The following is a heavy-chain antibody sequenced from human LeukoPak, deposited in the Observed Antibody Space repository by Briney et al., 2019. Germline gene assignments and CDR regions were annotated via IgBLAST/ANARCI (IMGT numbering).Heavy chain of an antibody. V-gene: IGHV4-59*01. Sequence: SETLSLTCTVSGGSISSYYWSWIRQPPGKGLEWIGYIYYSGSTNYNPSLKSRVTISVDTSKNQFSLKLSSVTAADTAVYYCARVEYCSSTSCYQPGEGYWYFDLWGRGTLVTVSS. CDR1: GGSISSYY. CDR3: ARVEYCSSTSCYQPGEGYWYFDL. CDR2: IYYSGST. J-gene: IGHJ2*01. D-gene: IGHD2-2*01.